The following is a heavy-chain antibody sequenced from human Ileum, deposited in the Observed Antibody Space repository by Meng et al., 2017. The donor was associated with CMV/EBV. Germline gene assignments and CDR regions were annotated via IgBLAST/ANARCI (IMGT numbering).Heavy chain of an antibody. CDR2: IYPGDSDT. V-gene: IGHV5-51*01. D-gene: IGHD3-10*01. J-gene: IGHJ4*02. CDR3: AGTTAYGFDFDY. CDR1: SNSFTSYW. Sequence: CKAASNSFTSYWIAWLRQMPGKGLEYMGTIYPGDSDTRYSPSFQGRVTMSADKSISTAYLQWSSLKASDTATYYCAGTTAYGFDFDYWGQGTLVTVSS.